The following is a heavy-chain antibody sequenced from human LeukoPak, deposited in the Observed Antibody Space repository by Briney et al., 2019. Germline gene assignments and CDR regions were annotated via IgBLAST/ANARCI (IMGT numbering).Heavy chain of an antibody. D-gene: IGHD5-12*01. J-gene: IGHJ4*02. CDR1: GGSISSSSYY. V-gene: IGHV4-39*07. CDR3: ARDPSGYGAFDY. CDR2: IYYSGST. Sequence: SETLSLTCTVSGGSISSSSYYWGWIRQPPGKGLEWIGSIYYSGSTYYNPSLKSRVTISVDTSTNQFSLRLSSVTAADTAMYYCARDPSGYGAFDYWGQGTLVTVSS.